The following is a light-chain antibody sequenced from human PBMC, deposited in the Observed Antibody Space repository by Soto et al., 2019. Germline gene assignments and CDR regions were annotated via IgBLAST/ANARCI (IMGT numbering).Light chain of an antibody. CDR3: QQYNSYST. CDR2: KAS. J-gene: IGKJ1*01. Sequence: DIQMTQSPSTLSASVGDRVTITCRASQSISSWLAWYQQKPGKAPKLLIYKASSLQSGVPSRFSGSGSGTEFTLAINSLQRDDFATYYCQQYNSYSTCGQGTKVEIK. V-gene: IGKV1-5*03. CDR1: QSISSW.